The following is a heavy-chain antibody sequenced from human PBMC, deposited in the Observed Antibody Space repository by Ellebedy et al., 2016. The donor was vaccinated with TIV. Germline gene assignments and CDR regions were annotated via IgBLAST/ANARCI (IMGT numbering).Heavy chain of an antibody. V-gene: IGHV1-18*01. Sequence: AASVKVSCKASGYTFTSYGISWVRQAPGQGLEWMGWISAYNGNTNYAQKLQGRVTMTPDTSTSTAYVELRSLRSDDTAVYYCARDPLIAAGTNYYYYYGMDVWGQGTTVTVSS. D-gene: IGHD6-13*01. CDR3: ARDPLIAAGTNYYYYYGMDV. CDR1: GYTFTSYG. J-gene: IGHJ6*02. CDR2: ISAYNGNT.